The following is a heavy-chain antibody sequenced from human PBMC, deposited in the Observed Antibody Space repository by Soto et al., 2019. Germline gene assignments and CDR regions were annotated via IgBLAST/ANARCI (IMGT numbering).Heavy chain of an antibody. CDR1: GGSISSYY. CDR2: IYYSGST. J-gene: IGHJ3*02. V-gene: IGHV4-59*01. CDR3: ARDLADYVAFYI. Sequence: PSETLSLTCTVSGGSISSYYWSWIRQPPGKGLEWIGYIYYSGSTNYNPSLKSRVTISVDTSKNQFSLKLSSVTAADTAVYYCARDLADYVAFYIWGQGTMVTVSS. D-gene: IGHD4-17*01.